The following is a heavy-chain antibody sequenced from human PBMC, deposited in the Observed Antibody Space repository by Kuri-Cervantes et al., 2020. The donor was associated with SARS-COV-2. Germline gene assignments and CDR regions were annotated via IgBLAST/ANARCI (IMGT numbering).Heavy chain of an antibody. D-gene: IGHD2-2*02. V-gene: IGHV1-18*01. Sequence: GGSLRLSCKASGYDFLRFGFSWVRQAPGQGLEWMGWINSYNGNTYYAQRFQGRVTMTTDTSTSTGYMVLGSLRSDDTAVYYCARDGCSSTTCYIRGQTHYYGMDVWGQGTTVTVSS. CDR1: GYDFLRFG. CDR3: ARDGCSSTTCYIRGQTHYYGMDV. J-gene: IGHJ6*02. CDR2: INSYNGNT.